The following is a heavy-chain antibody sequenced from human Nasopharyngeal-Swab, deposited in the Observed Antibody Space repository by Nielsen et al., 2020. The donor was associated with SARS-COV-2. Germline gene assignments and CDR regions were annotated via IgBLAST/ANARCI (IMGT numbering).Heavy chain of an antibody. J-gene: IGHJ6*02. V-gene: IGHV3-21*01. CDR2: ISSSSSYI. Sequence: GEALKISCAASGFTFSSYSMNWVRQAPGKGLEWVSSISSSSSYIYYADSVKGRFTISRDNAKNSLYLQMNSLRAEDTGIYYCTRDQRTFDWPPMDVWGQGTTVTVSS. CDR3: TRDQRTFDWPPMDV. CDR1: GFTFSSYS. D-gene: IGHD3-9*01.